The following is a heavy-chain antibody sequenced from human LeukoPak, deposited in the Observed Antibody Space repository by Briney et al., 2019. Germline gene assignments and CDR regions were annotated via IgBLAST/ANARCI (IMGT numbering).Heavy chain of an antibody. Sequence: ASVKVSCKASGYTFTGYYMHWVRQAPGQGLEWMGWINPNSGGTNYAQKFQGRVTMTRDTSISTDYMELSRLRSDDTAVYYCARGSGSSWYDNWFDPWGQGTLVTVSS. CDR2: INPNSGGT. J-gene: IGHJ5*02. CDR1: GYTFTGYY. V-gene: IGHV1-2*02. D-gene: IGHD6-13*01. CDR3: ARGSGSSWYDNWFDP.